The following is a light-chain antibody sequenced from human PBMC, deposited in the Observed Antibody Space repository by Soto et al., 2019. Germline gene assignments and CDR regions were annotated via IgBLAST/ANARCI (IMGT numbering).Light chain of an antibody. CDR1: RSDIGSYNY. V-gene: IGLV2-14*01. CDR3: NSYTTTTTYV. J-gene: IGLJ1*01. Sequence: QSVLTQPASVSGSPGQSITISCTGTRSDIGSYNYVSWYQQYPGKAPKLMIYGVSNRPSGVSNRFSGSKSGYTASLTISGLQAEDEAAYYCNSYTTTTTYVFGSGTKVTVL. CDR2: GVS.